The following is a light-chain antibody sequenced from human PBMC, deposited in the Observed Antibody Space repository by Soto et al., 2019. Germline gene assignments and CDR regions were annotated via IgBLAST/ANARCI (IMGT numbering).Light chain of an antibody. Sequence: EIVLTQSPATLSLSPGERASLSCRSGQSVSSYLAWYQQKPGQAPRLLIYDASNRATGIPARFSGSGSGTDFTLTISRLEPEDFAVYFCQQYHNWPPITFGQGTRLEIK. J-gene: IGKJ5*01. CDR2: DAS. V-gene: IGKV3-11*01. CDR3: QQYHNWPPIT. CDR1: QSVSSY.